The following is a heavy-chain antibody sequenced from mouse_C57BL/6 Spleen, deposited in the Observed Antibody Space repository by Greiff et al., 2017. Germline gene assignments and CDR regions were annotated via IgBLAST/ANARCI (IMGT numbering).Heavy chain of an antibody. CDR1: GFTFSDYG. CDR3: ARITTVVAAFDY. J-gene: IGHJ2*01. V-gene: IGHV5-17*01. D-gene: IGHD1-1*01. CDR2: ISSGSSTI. Sequence: EVKVVESGGGLVKPGGSLKLSCAASGFTFSDYGMHWVRQAPEKGLEWVAYISSGSSTIYYADTVKGRFTISRDNAKNTLFLQMTSLRSEDTAMYYCARITTVVAAFDYWGQGTTLTVSS.